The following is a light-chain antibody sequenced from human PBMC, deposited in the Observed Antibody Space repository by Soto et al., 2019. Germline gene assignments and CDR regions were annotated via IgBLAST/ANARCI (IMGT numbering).Light chain of an antibody. CDR3: CSYAGSRTLT. CDR1: GSDIGANNL. Sequence: QSALTQPASVSGSPGQSITISCAGGGSDIGANNLVSWYQHHPGTAPRLLIFEVTKRPTGISSRFSGSKSGNTASLTISGLRAEDEADYHCCSYAGSRTLTFGGGTQLTVL. V-gene: IGLV2-23*02. J-gene: IGLJ2*01. CDR2: EVT.